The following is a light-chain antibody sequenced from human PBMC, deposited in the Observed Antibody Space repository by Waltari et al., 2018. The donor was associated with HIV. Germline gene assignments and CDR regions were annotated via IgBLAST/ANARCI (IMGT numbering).Light chain of an antibody. CDR2: ETY. J-gene: IGLJ2*01. Sequence: QSVLTQPPSVSAAPGQMVTISCSGSSSNIGGNSVSWYQQLPGTAPTLLIYETYNLPSGSPDRFAGSKAGTSATLAGTDLQTGDEADYYCGTWDNRRNAGIFGGGTKLAVL. V-gene: IGLV1-51*02. CDR1: SSNIGGNS. CDR3: GTWDNRRNAGI.